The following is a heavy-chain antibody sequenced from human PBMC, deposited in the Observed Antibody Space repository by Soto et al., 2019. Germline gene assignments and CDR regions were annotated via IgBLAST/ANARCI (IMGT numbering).Heavy chain of an antibody. V-gene: IGHV4-59*01. D-gene: IGHD4-4*01. CDR2: IYYSGST. J-gene: IGHJ4*02. CDR1: GDSMSSYY. Sequence: PSETLSLTCTVSGDSMSSYYWSWIRQPPGKGLEWIGYIYYSGSTTYNPSLRSRVTMSVDTAKNQFSLRLSSVTAAATAVYHCASAKSNYQTFDDWGQGSQVTVSS. CDR3: ASAKSNYQTFDD.